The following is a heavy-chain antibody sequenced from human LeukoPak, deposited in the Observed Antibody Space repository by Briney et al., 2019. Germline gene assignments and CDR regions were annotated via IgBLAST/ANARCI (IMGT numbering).Heavy chain of an antibody. Sequence: GGSLRLSCAASGFTFSSYSMNWVRQAPGKGLEWVSSISSSSSYIYYADSVKGRFTISRDNAKNSLYLQMNSLRAEDTAVYYCARAPGSTVTLMDVWGKGTTVTVSS. D-gene: IGHD4-17*01. J-gene: IGHJ6*04. CDR1: GFTFSSYS. CDR3: ARAPGSTVTLMDV. CDR2: ISSSSSYI. V-gene: IGHV3-21*01.